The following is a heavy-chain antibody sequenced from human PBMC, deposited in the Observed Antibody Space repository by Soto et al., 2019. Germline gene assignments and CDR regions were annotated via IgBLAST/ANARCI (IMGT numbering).Heavy chain of an antibody. D-gene: IGHD3-3*01. Sequence: EVQLLESGGGLVQPGGSLRLSCAASGFTFSSYAMSWVRQAPGKGLEWVSAISGSGGSTYYADSVKGRFTISRDNSKNTLYLQMNSLRAEDTAVYYCAKDSDYDFWSGYYTCLYFDYWCQGTLVTVSS. J-gene: IGHJ4*02. CDR2: ISGSGGST. CDR1: GFTFSSYA. V-gene: IGHV3-23*01. CDR3: AKDSDYDFWSGYYTCLYFDY.